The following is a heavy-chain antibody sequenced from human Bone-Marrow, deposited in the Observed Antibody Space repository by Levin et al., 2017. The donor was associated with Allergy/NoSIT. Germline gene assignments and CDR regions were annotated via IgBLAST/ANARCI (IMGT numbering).Heavy chain of an antibody. J-gene: IGHJ4*02. CDR3: ARGGRNTVTLFDY. CDR1: GFTFSSYE. CDR2: ISSSDNTI. Sequence: GGSLRLSCAASGFTFSSYEMNWVRQAPGKGLEWISYISSSDNTIYYADSVKGRFTISRDNAKNSLYLQMTSLRADDTAVYYCARGGRNTVTLFDYWGQGTVVTVSS. D-gene: IGHD4-17*01. V-gene: IGHV3-48*03.